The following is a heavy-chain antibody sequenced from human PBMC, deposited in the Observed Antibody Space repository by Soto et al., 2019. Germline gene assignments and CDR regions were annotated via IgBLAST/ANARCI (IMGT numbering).Heavy chain of an antibody. Sequence: QLQLQESGPGLAKPSETLSLTCTVSGGSISSSSYYWGWIRQPPGKGLEWIGSMYYSGSTYYNPSLKSRVTVSVDTSKNHFSLKLSSVTAADTAMYYCARQPYDSSGYYYGAWGQGTLVTVSS. J-gene: IGHJ5*02. V-gene: IGHV4-39*01. CDR1: GGSISSSSYY. CDR2: MYYSGST. D-gene: IGHD3-22*01. CDR3: ARQPYDSSGYYYGA.